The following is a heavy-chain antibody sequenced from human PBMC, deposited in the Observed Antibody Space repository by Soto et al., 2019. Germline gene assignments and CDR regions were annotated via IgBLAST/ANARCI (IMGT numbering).Heavy chain of an antibody. Sequence: SETLSLSCTVSGGSISSYYWSWIRQPAGKGLEWIGRIYTSGSTNYNPSLKSRVTMSVDTSKNQFSLKLSSVTAADTAVYYCARACSSNSCYDVFDYWGQGTLVTVSS. CDR2: IYTSGST. CDR3: ARACSSNSCYDVFDY. CDR1: GGSISSYY. J-gene: IGHJ4*02. D-gene: IGHD2-2*01. V-gene: IGHV4-4*07.